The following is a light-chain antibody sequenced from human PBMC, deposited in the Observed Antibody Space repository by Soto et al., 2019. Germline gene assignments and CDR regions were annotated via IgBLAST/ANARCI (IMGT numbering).Light chain of an antibody. CDR2: DAS. J-gene: IGKJ1*01. V-gene: IGKV1-39*01. Sequence: DIQMTQSPSTLSASVVYRFTITCRASQSISSWLAWYQQKPGKAPKVLIYDASSLESGVPSRFSGSGSGTDFTLTISSLQPEDFATYYCQESYSTPRWTCGQGTKGDIK. CDR3: QESYSTPRWT. CDR1: QSISSW.